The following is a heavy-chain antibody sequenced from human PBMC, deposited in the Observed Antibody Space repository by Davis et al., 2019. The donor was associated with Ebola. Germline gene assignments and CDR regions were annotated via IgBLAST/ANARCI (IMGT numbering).Heavy chain of an antibody. D-gene: IGHD1-26*01. CDR1: GGSISSYY. J-gene: IGHJ4*02. V-gene: IGHV4-59*01. CDR3: ARGLGGSYLYYFDY. Sequence: PGGSLRLSCTVSGGSISSYYWSWIRQPPGKGLEWIGYIYYSGSTNYNPSLKSRVTISVDTSKNQFSLKLSSVTAADTAVYYCARGLGGSYLYYFDYWGQGTLVTVSS. CDR2: IYYSGST.